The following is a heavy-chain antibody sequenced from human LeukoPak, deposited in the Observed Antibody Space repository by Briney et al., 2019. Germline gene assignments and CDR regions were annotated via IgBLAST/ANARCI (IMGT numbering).Heavy chain of an antibody. J-gene: IGHJ4*02. D-gene: IGHD1-14*01. Sequence: GASVKVSCKASGYTFTTYGLSWVRRAPGQGLEWMGWISTYTGNAKYSQKLQDRATMTTGTSTSTGYMELRGLTSDDTAVYYCARVDRMAEIDFWGQGTLVTVSS. CDR3: ARVDRMAEIDF. CDR1: GYTFTTYG. CDR2: ISTYTGNA. V-gene: IGHV1-18*01.